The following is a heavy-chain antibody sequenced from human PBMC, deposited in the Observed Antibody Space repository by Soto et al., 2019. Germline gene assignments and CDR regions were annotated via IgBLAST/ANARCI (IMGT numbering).Heavy chain of an antibody. J-gene: IGHJ4*02. CDR1: GYTFTDYY. CDR2: INPNSGGT. Sequence: QVQLVQSGAEVKKPGASVKVSCKASGYTFTDYYLHWVRQAPGQGLEWMGWINPNSGGTHSAQKFQGWVTMTSDTSITTVYMELNNLTSDDTAMYFCARDWGHYYGSGSFPSPHPSDIWGQGTLVTVSS. CDR3: ARDWGHYYGSGSFPSPHPSDI. D-gene: IGHD3-10*01. V-gene: IGHV1-2*04.